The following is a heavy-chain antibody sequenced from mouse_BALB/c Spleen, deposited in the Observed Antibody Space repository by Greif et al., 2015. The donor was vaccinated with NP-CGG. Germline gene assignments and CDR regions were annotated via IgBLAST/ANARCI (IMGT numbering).Heavy chain of an antibody. J-gene: IGHJ2*01. CDR3: ARSGTSY. CDR1: GYTFSSYW. V-gene: IGHV1-9*01. D-gene: IGHD4-1*01. Sequence: VQLQQSGAGLMKPGASVKISCKATGYTFSSYWIEWVKQRPGHGLEWTGEILPGSGSTNYNEKFKGKATFTADTSSNTAYMQLSSLTSEDSAVYYCARSGTSYWGQGTTLTVSS. CDR2: ILPGSGST.